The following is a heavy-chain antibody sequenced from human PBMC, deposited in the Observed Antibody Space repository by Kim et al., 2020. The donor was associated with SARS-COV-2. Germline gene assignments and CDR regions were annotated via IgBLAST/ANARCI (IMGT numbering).Heavy chain of an antibody. D-gene: IGHD3-10*01. CDR3: ARGVSSIRGVMDWFDP. V-gene: IGHV4-31*02. J-gene: IGHJ5*02. Sequence: SLKSRVTISVDTCKNQFSLKLSSVTAADTAVYYCARGVSSIRGVMDWFDPWGQGTLVTVSS.